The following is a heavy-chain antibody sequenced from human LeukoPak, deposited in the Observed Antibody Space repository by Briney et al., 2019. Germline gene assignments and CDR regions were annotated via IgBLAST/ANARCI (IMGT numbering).Heavy chain of an antibody. CDR3: AKVLDYYGSGSFDY. J-gene: IGHJ4*02. CDR2: ISGSGDST. Sequence: GGSPRLSCAASGFTFSSYAMAWVRQAPGEGLEWVSSISGSGDSTYYAASVKGRFTISRDNSKDTLYLQMNSLRAEDTAVYYCAKVLDYYGSGSFDYWGQGALVTVSS. CDR1: GFTFSSYA. D-gene: IGHD3-10*01. V-gene: IGHV3-23*01.